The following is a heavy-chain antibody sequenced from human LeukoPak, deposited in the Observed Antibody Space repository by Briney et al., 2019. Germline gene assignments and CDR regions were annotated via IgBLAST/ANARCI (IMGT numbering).Heavy chain of an antibody. D-gene: IGHD4-11*01. J-gene: IGHJ4*02. Sequence: PGGSLRLSCAASGFTFSNAWMSWVRQAPGKGLEWVGRIKSKTDGGTTDYAAPVKGRFTISRDDSKNTLYLQMNSLKTEDTAVYYCTTDRAMTTVTTGYWGQGTLVTVSS. CDR2: IKSKTDGGTT. V-gene: IGHV3-15*01. CDR3: TTDRAMTTVTTGY. CDR1: GFTFSNAW.